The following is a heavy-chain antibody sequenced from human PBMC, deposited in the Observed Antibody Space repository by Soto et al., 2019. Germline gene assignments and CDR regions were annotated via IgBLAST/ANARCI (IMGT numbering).Heavy chain of an antibody. CDR3: ARMKSSGYILFYYYYGMDV. J-gene: IGHJ6*02. D-gene: IGHD3-22*01. Sequence: PGESLKISCKGSGYSFTSYWIGWVRQMPGKGLEWMGIIYPGDSDTRYSPSFQGQVTISADKSISTAYLQWSSLKASDTAMYYCARMKSSGYILFYYYYGMDVWGQGTTVTVSS. CDR1: GYSFTSYW. V-gene: IGHV5-51*01. CDR2: IYPGDSDT.